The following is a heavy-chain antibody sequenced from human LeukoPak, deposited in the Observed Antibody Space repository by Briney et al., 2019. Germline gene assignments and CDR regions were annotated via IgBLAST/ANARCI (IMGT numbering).Heavy chain of an antibody. CDR1: GGTFSSYA. J-gene: IGHJ4*02. V-gene: IGHV1-69*13. CDR3: CYDSSGYPLTVDY. Sequence: GASVKVSCKASGGTFSSYAISWVRQAPGQGLEWMGGIIPIFGTANYAQKFQGRVTITADESTSTAYMELSSLRSEDTAVYYCCYDSSGYPLTVDYWGQGTLVTVSS. CDR2: IIPIFGTA. D-gene: IGHD3-22*01.